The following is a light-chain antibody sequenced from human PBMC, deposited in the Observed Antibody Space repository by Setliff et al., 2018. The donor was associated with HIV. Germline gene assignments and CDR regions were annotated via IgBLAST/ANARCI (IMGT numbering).Light chain of an antibody. CDR3: SSYTSSSTLRV. V-gene: IGLV2-14*01. J-gene: IGLJ1*01. CDR1: SSDVGGYDY. CDR2: DVN. Sequence: QSVLTQPASVSGSPVQSITISCTGTSSDVGGYDYVSWYQQHPGKAPKLMIYDVNKRPSGVSNRFSGSKSGNTASLTISGLQAEDEADYYCSSYTSSSTLRVFGTGTKGTV.